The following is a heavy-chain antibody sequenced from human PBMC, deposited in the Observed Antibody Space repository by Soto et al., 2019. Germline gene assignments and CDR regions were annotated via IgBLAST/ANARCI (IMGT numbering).Heavy chain of an antibody. Sequence: TSETLSLTCTVSGGSISSGDYYWSWIRQPPGKGLEWIGYIYYSGSTYYNPSLKSRVTVSVDTSKNQFSLKLSSVTAADTAVYYCARAPIVVVPAAYHHWGQGTLVTVSS. D-gene: IGHD2-2*01. CDR3: ARAPIVVVPAAYHH. J-gene: IGHJ4*02. V-gene: IGHV4-30-4*01. CDR1: GGSISSGDYY. CDR2: IYYSGST.